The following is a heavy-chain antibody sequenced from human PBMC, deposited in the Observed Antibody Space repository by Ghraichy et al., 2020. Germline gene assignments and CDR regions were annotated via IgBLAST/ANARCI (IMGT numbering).Heavy chain of an antibody. Sequence: ASVKVSCKASGYTFTGYYMHWVRQAPGQGLEWMGRINPNSGGTNYAQKFQGRVTMTRDTSISTAYMELSRLRSDDTAVYYCARDLNRRGSSHYYYYMDVWGKGTTVTVSS. V-gene: IGHV1-2*06. CDR2: INPNSGGT. J-gene: IGHJ6*03. CDR1: GYTFTGYY. D-gene: IGHD6-6*01. CDR3: ARDLNRRGSSHYYYYMDV.